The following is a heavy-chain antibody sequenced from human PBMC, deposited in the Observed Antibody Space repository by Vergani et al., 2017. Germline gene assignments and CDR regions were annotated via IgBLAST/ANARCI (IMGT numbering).Heavy chain of an antibody. J-gene: IGHJ4*02. Sequence: QVQLVQSGAEVKKPGSSVKVSCKASGGTFSTYAISWVRQAPGQGLEWMGRLIPIFGTTNYAQNFQGRVTITADESTSTAYMERSSLRSEDTAVYYCARDRRYCSGGSCYLDYWGQGTLITVSS. CDR1: GGTFSTYA. CDR3: ARDRRYCSGGSCYLDY. V-gene: IGHV1-69*13. D-gene: IGHD2-15*01. CDR2: LIPIFGTT.